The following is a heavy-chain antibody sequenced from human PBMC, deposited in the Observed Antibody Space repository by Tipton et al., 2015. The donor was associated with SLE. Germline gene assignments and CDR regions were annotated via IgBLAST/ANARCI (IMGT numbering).Heavy chain of an antibody. CDR2: TSNDGSRI. J-gene: IGHJ4*02. V-gene: IGHV3-30*04. CDR1: GFIFNSYV. D-gene: IGHD6-19*01. Sequence: SLRLSCAASGFIFNSYVMHWVRQAPGKGLEWVAATSNDGSRIYYADSVTGRFTISRDNSRNTLYLQMNSLRAEDTAVYYCARDQYSSGWFGGYFDYWGQGTLVTVSS. CDR3: ARDQYSSGWFGGYFDY.